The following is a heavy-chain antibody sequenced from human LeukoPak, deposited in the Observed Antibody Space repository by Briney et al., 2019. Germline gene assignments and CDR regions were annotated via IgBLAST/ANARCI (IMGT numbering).Heavy chain of an antibody. Sequence: ASVKVSCKASGYTFTSYYMHWVRQAPGQGLEWMGIINPSGGSTSYAQKFQGRVTMTRDMSTSTVYMELSSLRSEDTAVYYCARGGVGAASWGYFDYWGQGTLVTVSS. D-gene: IGHD1-26*01. CDR2: INPSGGST. CDR1: GYTFTSYY. CDR3: ARGGVGAASWGYFDY. J-gene: IGHJ4*02. V-gene: IGHV1-46*01.